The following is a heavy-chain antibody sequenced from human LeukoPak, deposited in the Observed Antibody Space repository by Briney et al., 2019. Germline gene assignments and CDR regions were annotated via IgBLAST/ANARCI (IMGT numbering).Heavy chain of an antibody. CDR3: ARWPRGYYYGMDV. CDR1: GYSFTSYW. J-gene: IGHJ6*02. Sequence: GESLKISCKGSGYSFTSYWIGWVPQMPGKGLEWMGIIYPGDSDIRYSPSFQGEVTTSADKSISTAYLQWSSLKASDTAMYYCARWPRGYYYGMDVWGQGTTVTVSS. CDR2: IYPGDSDI. V-gene: IGHV5-51*01.